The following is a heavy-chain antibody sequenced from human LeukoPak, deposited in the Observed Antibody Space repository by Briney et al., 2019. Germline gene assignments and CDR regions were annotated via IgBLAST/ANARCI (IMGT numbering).Heavy chain of an antibody. D-gene: IGHD3-3*01. J-gene: IGHJ4*02. CDR3: ASPVKYYDTWSGYPPFDY. CDR1: GGTFNNFA. V-gene: IGHV1-69*13. CDR2: IIPMSGAA. Sequence: SVKVSCKASGGTFNNFAISWVRQAPGQGLEWVGGIIPMSGAANYAQKFQGRVTITADESTSTAYMELSSLRSEDTAIYYCASPVKYYDTWSGYPPFDYWGQGTLVTVSS.